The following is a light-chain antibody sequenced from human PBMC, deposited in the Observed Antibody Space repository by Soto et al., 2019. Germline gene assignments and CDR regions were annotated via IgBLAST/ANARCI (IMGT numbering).Light chain of an antibody. J-gene: IGKJ5*01. CDR2: DAS. Sequence: EIVLTQSPGILSLSPGERASLSCGASQSISSSFLAWYQQKPGQAPRLLIYDASNRATGIPARFSGSGSGTDSTLTISSLEPEDFAVYYCQQRSNWPYTFGQGTRLEIK. CDR1: QSISSSF. CDR3: QQRSNWPYT. V-gene: IGKV3D-20*02.